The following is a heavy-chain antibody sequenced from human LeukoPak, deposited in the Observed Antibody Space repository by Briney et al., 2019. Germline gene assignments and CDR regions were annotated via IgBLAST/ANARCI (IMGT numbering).Heavy chain of an antibody. D-gene: IGHD3-9*01. V-gene: IGHV3-48*02. CDR1: GFSFTDYP. CDR2: IRTTAEGAKYA. CDR3: EAGKRYAFDY. Sequence: GGSLRLSCATSGFSFTDYPMNWFRQAPGKGLEWISNIRTTAEGAKYAYYADSVKGRVTISRDDGKNTLYLHMNSLRDDDTAVYYAEAGKRYAFDYWGQGILVTVSS. J-gene: IGHJ4*02.